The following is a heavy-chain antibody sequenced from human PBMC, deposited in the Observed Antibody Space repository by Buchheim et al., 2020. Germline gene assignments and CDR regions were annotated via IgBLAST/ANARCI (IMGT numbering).Heavy chain of an antibody. J-gene: IGHJ2*01. V-gene: IGHV4-31*03. Sequence: QVQLQESGPGLVKPSQTLSLTCTVSGGSISSGGYYWSWIRQHPGKGLEWIGYIYYSGSTYYNPSLKSRVTISVDTSKNQFSLKLSSVTAADTAVYYCARGRRTDAVVTAIVFWRHYWYFDLWGRGTL. CDR2: IYYSGST. CDR3: ARGRRTDAVVTAIVFWRHYWYFDL. CDR1: GGSISSGGYY. D-gene: IGHD2-21*02.